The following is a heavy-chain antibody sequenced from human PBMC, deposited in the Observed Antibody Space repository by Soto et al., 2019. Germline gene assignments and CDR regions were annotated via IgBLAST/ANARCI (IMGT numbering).Heavy chain of an antibody. Sequence: EVQLVESGGGLVQPGRSLRLSCAASGFTFDDYAMHWVRQAPGKGLEWVSGISWNSGSIGYADSVKGRFTISRDNAKNSLYLQMNSLRAEDTALYYCAKAVYSGDGLHPFDYWGQGTLVTVSS. V-gene: IGHV3-9*01. CDR1: GFTFDDYA. J-gene: IGHJ4*02. CDR2: ISWNSGSI. CDR3: AKAVYSGDGLHPFDY. D-gene: IGHD5-12*01.